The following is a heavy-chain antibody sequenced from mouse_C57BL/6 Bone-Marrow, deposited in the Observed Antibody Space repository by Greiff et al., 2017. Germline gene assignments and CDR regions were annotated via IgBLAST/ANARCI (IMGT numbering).Heavy chain of an antibody. D-gene: IGHD4-1*01. V-gene: IGHV1-55*01. Sequence: VQLQQPGADLVKPGASVKMSCKASGYTFTSYWITWVKQRPGQGLEWIGDIYPTSGRTNYNEKFKSKAILTVDTSSNTAYMQLSSLTSEDSAVFYCARSGPLGRSFDYWGQGTTLTGSS. J-gene: IGHJ2*01. CDR2: IYPTSGRT. CDR1: GYTFTSYW. CDR3: ARSGPLGRSFDY.